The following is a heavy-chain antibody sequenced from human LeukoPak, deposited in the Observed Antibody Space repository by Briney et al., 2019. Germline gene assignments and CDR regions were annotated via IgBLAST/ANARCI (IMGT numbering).Heavy chain of an antibody. Sequence: PSETLSLTCTVSGGSISSGGYSWSWIRQPPGKGLEWIGYIYHSGSTYYNPSLKSRVTISVDRSKNQFSLKLSSVTAADTAVYYCARDRDSSGYRAFDIWGQGTMVTVSS. CDR3: ARDRDSSGYRAFDI. CDR1: GGSISSGGYS. J-gene: IGHJ3*02. V-gene: IGHV4-30-2*01. D-gene: IGHD3-22*01. CDR2: IYHSGST.